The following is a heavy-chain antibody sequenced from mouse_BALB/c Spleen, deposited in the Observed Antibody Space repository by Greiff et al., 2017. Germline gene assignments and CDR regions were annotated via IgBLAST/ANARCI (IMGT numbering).Heavy chain of an antibody. CDR3: AGNDYTLDY. Sequence: VQLKESGAELVRPGALVKLSCKASGFNINDYYMHWVKQRPEQGLEWIGWIDPENGNTISDPKFQGKASITADTSSNTAYLQLSSLTSEDTAVYYCAGNDYTLDYWGQGTSVTVSS. CDR1: GFNINDYY. D-gene: IGHD2-1*01. CDR2: IDPENGNT. V-gene: IGHV14-1*02. J-gene: IGHJ4*01.